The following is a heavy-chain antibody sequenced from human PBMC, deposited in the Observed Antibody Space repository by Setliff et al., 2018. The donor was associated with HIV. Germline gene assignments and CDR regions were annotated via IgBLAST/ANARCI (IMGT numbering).Heavy chain of an antibody. D-gene: IGHD1-26*01. Sequence: GGSLRLSWAASGFTFSSSWMTWVRQAPGRGLEYVAGMNRDGREKLYADSVKGRFSISRDNAKNSLYLQMNSLRVEDTAVYYCATDCAVVGGTGSLDSWGQGTPVTVSS. J-gene: IGHJ4*02. CDR2: MNRDGREK. CDR3: ATDCAVVGGTGSLDS. CDR1: GFTFSSSW. V-gene: IGHV3-7*05.